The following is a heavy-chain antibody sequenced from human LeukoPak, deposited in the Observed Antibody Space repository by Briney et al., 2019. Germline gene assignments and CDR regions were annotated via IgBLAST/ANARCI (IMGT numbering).Heavy chain of an antibody. CDR1: GFTFSSAA. Sequence: GGSLRLSCAASGFTFSSAAMTWVRQAPGKGLEWVSLIGSSGGSTYYADSVKGRFTISRDNSKNTLSLQMNSLRAEDTAVYYCAKDNLNDYVWGSYRFPATHFDYWGQGTLVTVSS. CDR3: AKDNLNDYVWGSYRFPATHFDY. V-gene: IGHV3-23*01. D-gene: IGHD3-16*02. CDR2: IGSSGGST. J-gene: IGHJ4*02.